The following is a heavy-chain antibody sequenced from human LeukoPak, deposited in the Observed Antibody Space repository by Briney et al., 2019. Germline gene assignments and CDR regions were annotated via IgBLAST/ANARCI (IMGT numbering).Heavy chain of an antibody. CDR1: GFTFSSYA. V-gene: IGHV3-23*01. Sequence: GGSLRLSCAASGFTFSSYAMSWVRQAPGKGLEWVSAISGSGGSTYYADSVKGRFTISRDNSKNTLYLQMNSLRAEDTAVYYCTTAKLIVGAIFDYWGQGTLVTVSS. J-gene: IGHJ4*02. CDR3: TTAKLIVGAIFDY. D-gene: IGHD1-26*01. CDR2: ISGSGGST.